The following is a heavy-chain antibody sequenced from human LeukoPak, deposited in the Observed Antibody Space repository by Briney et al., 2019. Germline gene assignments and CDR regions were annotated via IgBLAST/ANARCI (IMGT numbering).Heavy chain of an antibody. CDR2: IYYSGST. CDR1: GGSISSSSDY. J-gene: IGHJ2*01. CDR3: ARIGDSSGYAYWYLDL. Sequence: PSETLSLTCTVSGGSISSSSDYWGWIRQPPGKGLEWIGSIYYSGSTYYNPSLKSRVTISLDTSKNQFSLKLRSVTAADTAVYYCARIGDSSGYAYWYLDLWGRGTLVTVSS. V-gene: IGHV4-39*07. D-gene: IGHD3-22*01.